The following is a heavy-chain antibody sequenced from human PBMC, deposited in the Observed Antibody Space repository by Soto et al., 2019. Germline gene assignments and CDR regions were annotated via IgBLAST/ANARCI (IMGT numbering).Heavy chain of an antibody. CDR3: ATDRGFIDPFDY. J-gene: IGHJ4*01. CDR2: ISGSNSGT. V-gene: IGHV3-23*01. D-gene: IGHD3-16*02. CDR1: GFAFSSYA. Sequence: EVQLLESGGGLVQPGGSLRLSCAASGFAFSSYAMSWVRQAPGKGLEWVASISGSNSGTYYADAVKGRFTISRDNSNNTLYLQMNSLSAEDTAVYYCATDRGFIDPFDYWGHGALVTVSS.